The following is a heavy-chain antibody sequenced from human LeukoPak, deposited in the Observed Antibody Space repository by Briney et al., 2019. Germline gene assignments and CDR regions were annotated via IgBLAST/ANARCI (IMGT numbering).Heavy chain of an antibody. J-gene: IGHJ3*02. CDR2: IYYSVST. CDR3: ARDSSWYWNDAFDI. CDR1: GGSISSYY. Sequence: PSETLSLTCTVSGGSISSYYWSWIRQPPGKGLEWIGYIYYSVSTNYNPSLKSRVTISVDTSKNQFSLKLSSVTAADTAVYYCARDSSWYWNDAFDIWGQGTMVTVSS. V-gene: IGHV4-59*01. D-gene: IGHD6-13*01.